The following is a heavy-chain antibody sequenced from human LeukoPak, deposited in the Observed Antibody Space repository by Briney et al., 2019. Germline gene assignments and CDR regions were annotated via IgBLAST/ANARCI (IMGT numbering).Heavy chain of an antibody. J-gene: IGHJ6*02. CDR3: ASYLTSIPSGMDV. D-gene: IGHD2/OR15-2a*01. CDR2: ISTDGSST. V-gene: IGHV3-74*01. Sequence: GGSLRLSCAASGFTFSSYWMHWLRQAPGKGLVWVSRISTDGSSTSYADSVKGRFTISRDNGKNTLYLQMNRLRAEDTAVYYCASYLTSIPSGMDVWGQGTTVTVSS. CDR1: GFTFSSYW.